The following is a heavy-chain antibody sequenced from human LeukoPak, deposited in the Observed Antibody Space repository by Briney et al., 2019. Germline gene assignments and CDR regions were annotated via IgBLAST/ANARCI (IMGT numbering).Heavy chain of an antibody. D-gene: IGHD1-26*01. J-gene: IGHJ5*02. CDR1: GFTFCSYA. V-gene: IGHV3-23*01. CDR3: AKVPTSSGPQGWFDP. CDR2: FSGSGGST. Sequence: PGGSLRLSCGAPGFTFCSYALSWGRPAPGKGLGGGSAFSGSGGSTYYADSVKGRFTISRDNSKNTLYLQMNSLRAEDTAVYYCAKVPTSSGPQGWFDPWGQGTLVTVSS.